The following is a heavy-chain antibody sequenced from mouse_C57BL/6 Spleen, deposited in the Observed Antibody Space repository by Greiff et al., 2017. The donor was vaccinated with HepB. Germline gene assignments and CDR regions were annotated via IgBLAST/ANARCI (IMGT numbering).Heavy chain of an antibody. D-gene: IGHD2-3*01. CDR3: ARSDGYYAMDY. V-gene: IGHV1-82*01. J-gene: IGHJ4*01. Sequence: QVQLQQSGPELVKPGASVTISCTASGYAFSSSWMNWVKQRPGKGLEWIGRIYPGDGDTNYNGKFKGKATLTADKSSSTAYMQLSSLTSEDSAVYFCARSDGYYAMDYWGQGTSVTVSS. CDR1: GYAFSSSW. CDR2: IYPGDGDT.